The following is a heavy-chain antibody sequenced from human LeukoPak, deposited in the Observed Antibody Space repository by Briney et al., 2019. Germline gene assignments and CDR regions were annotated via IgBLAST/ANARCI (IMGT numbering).Heavy chain of an antibody. CDR2: ISYDGSNK. CDR3: AAIGGFWSGSESSLTF. V-gene: IGHV3-30*03. J-gene: IGHJ4*02. Sequence: GGSLRLSCAASIFTFSSYGMHWVRQAPGKGLEGGAVISYDGSNKYYADSVKGRFTISRDNSKNTLYLQMNSLRAEDTAVYYCAAIGGFWSGSESSLTFWGQGTLVTVSS. D-gene: IGHD3-3*01. CDR1: IFTFSSYG.